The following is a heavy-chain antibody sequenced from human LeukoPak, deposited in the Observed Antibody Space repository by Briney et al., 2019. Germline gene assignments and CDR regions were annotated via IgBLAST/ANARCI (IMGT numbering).Heavy chain of an antibody. Sequence: GGSLRLSCAASGFTFSSYAMSGVRQAPGKGLEWVSGVGFDGTRYYADSVKGRFTVSRDTATNTLYLQMSSLRAEDTAIFYCAKPQGFYDYWGQGTLVTVSS. CDR2: VGFDGTR. D-gene: IGHD3-3*01. CDR1: GFTFSSYA. J-gene: IGHJ4*02. V-gene: IGHV3-23*01. CDR3: AKPQGFYDY.